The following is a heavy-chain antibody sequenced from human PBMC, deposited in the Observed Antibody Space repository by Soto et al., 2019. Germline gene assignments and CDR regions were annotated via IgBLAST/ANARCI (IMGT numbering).Heavy chain of an antibody. J-gene: IGHJ4*02. CDR3: ARAPDCGGDCYAEFDY. D-gene: IGHD2-21*02. CDR1: GGSISSGDCC. Sequence: SETLSLTCTVSGGSISSGDCCWGWLPPPTGKDRMGSGYIYVSGSTYYTPSIKRRVTISVDASKNKFSLKLSSVTAADTAADYCARAPDCGGDCYAEFDYWGQGTLVTVSS. V-gene: IGHV4-30-4*02. CDR2: IYVSGST.